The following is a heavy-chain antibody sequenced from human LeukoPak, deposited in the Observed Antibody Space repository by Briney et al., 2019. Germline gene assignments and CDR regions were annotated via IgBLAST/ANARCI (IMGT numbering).Heavy chain of an antibody. CDR1: GGSFSDYY. V-gene: IGHV4-34*01. Sequence: SETLSLTCAVYGGSFSDYYWNWNRQPPGKGLEWIGEINHSGDINYNPSLKSRVTMSLDRSMNQFSLRLSSGTAADTAIYYCATHYDYGSPFKYWSQGALVTVSS. CDR2: INHSGDI. D-gene: IGHD4-17*01. J-gene: IGHJ4*02. CDR3: ATHYDYGSPFKY.